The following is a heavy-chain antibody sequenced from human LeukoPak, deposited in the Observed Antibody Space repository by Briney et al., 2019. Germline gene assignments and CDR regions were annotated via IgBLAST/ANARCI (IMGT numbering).Heavy chain of an antibody. V-gene: IGHV3-11*01. D-gene: IGHD5-12*01. CDR1: GFTFSDYY. J-gene: IGHJ4*02. Sequence: GGSLRLSCAASGFTFSDYYMSWIRQAPGKGLEWLSYISSNGTTIYYADSVKGRFTISRDNSKNSLYLQMNSLRTEDTALYYCAKDMSGYSGLDYWGQGTLVTVS. CDR2: ISSNGTTI. CDR3: AKDMSGYSGLDY.